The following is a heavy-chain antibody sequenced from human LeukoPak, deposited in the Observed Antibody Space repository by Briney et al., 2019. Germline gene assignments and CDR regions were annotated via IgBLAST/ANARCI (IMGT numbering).Heavy chain of an antibody. CDR3: AREGSPFYYYYMDV. CDR2: MNPNNGNT. J-gene: IGHJ6*03. V-gene: IGHV1-18*01. D-gene: IGHD2-15*01. CDR1: GYTFTSYD. Sequence: ASVKVSCKASGYTFTSYDINWVRQATGQGLEWMGWMNPNNGNTNYAQKLQGRVTMTTDTSTSIAYMELRSLRSDDTAVYYCAREGSPFYYYYMDVWGKGTTVTVSS.